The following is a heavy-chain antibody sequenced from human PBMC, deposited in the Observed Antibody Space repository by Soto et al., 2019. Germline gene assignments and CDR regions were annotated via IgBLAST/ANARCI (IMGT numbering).Heavy chain of an antibody. Sequence: GGSLRLPCAASGFTFSDYYMSWIRQAPGKGLEWVSYISSSSSYTNYADSVKGRFTISRDNAKNSLYLQMNSLRAEDTAVYYCARGQFPGYYYYGMDVWGQGTTVTVSS. CDR1: GFTFSDYY. V-gene: IGHV3-11*06. J-gene: IGHJ6*02. CDR3: ARGQFPGYYYYGMDV. CDR2: ISSSSSYT.